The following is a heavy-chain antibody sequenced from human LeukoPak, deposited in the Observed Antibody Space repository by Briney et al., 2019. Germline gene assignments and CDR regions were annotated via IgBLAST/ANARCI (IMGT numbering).Heavy chain of an antibody. CDR1: GFTFSCYS. CDR2: ISSSSSTI. V-gene: IGHV3-48*01. CDR3: ARGVIAAGGNDFDY. Sequence: PGGSLRLSCAASGFTFSCYSMNWVRQTPGKGLEWVSYISSSSSTIYYADSVKGRFTISRDNAKNSLYLQMNSLRAEDTAVYYCARGVIAAGGNDFDYWGQGTLVTVSS. J-gene: IGHJ4*02. D-gene: IGHD6-13*01.